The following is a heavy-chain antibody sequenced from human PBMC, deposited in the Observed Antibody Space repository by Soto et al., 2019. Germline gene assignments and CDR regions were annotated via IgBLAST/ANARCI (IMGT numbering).Heavy chain of an antibody. J-gene: IGHJ3*02. CDR3: ARDLYYSDYEHDAFDI. CDR1: GYTFTSYG. CDR2: ISAYNGNT. Sequence: GASVKVSCKASGYTFTSYGSSWVRQAPGQGLEWMGWISAYNGNTNYAQKLQGRATMTTDTSTSTAYMELRSLRSDDTAVYYCARDLYYSDYEHDAFDIWGQGTMVTVSS. D-gene: IGHD4-17*01. V-gene: IGHV1-18*01.